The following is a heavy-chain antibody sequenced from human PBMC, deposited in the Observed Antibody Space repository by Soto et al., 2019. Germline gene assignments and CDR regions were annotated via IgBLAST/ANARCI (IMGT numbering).Heavy chain of an antibody. D-gene: IGHD6-6*01. CDR1: GFTFSSYS. V-gene: IGHV3-21*01. J-gene: IGHJ6*02. CDR3: ARNESSNIYGMDV. CDR2: ISSSSFSI. Sequence: EVQLVESGGGLVKPGGSLRLSCAASGFTFSSYSMNWVRQAPGKGLEWVSSISSSSFSINYADSVKGRFSISRDNAQNSLHLQMNNMRAEYTAVYYCARNESSNIYGMDVWGQGTKVKVSS.